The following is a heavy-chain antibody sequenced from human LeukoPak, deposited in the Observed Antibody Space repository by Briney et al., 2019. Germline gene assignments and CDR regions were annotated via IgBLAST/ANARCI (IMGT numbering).Heavy chain of an antibody. CDR1: GFTFSSYG. CDR2: IWYDGSNK. D-gene: IGHD3-22*01. CDR3: AKAGSYSDISVYPLASFDF. Sequence: GRSLRLSCAASGFTFSSYGMHWVRQAPGKGLEWVAVIWYDGSNKYYADSVKGRFTISRDNSKNTLYLQMNSLRAEDTAVYYCAKAGSYSDISVYPLASFDFWGQGTMVTVSS. V-gene: IGHV3-33*06. J-gene: IGHJ3*01.